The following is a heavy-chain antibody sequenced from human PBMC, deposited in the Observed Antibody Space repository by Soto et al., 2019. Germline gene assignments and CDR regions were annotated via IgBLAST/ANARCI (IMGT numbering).Heavy chain of an antibody. V-gene: IGHV3-30*18. CDR1: GFTFSSYG. D-gene: IGHD5-12*01. CDR2: ISYDGSNK. CDR3: AKDRGVGWLQKYYFDY. Sequence: QVQLVESGGGVVQPGRSLRLSCAASGFTFSSYGMHWVRQAPGKGLEWVAVISYDGSNKYYADSVKGRFTISRDNSKNTLYLQMNSVRAEDTAVYYCAKDRGVGWLQKYYFDYWGQGTLVTVSS. J-gene: IGHJ4*02.